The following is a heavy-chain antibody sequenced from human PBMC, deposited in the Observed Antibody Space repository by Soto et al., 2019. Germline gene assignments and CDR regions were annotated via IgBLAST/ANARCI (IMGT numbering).Heavy chain of an antibody. CDR3: ARLLADYDSSPLDY. J-gene: IGHJ4*02. Sequence: GAPVKGSCQASGYTLTSYGISWGRQAPGQGLEWMGWISAYNGNTNYAQKLQGRVTMTTDTSTSTAYMELRSLRSDDTAVYYCARLLADYDSSPLDYWGQGTPVTVSS. D-gene: IGHD3-22*01. CDR1: GYTLTSYG. CDR2: ISAYNGNT. V-gene: IGHV1-18*01.